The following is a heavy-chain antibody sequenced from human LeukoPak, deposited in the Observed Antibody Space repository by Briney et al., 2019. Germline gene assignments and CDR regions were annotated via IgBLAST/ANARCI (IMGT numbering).Heavy chain of an antibody. Sequence: PSETLSLTCAVYGGSFSGYYWSWIRQPPGKGLEWIGEINHSGSTNYNPSLKSRVTISVDTSKNQFSLKLSSVTAADTAVYYCARGGITMVRGVIGFDYWGQGTLVTVSS. D-gene: IGHD3-10*01. V-gene: IGHV4-34*01. CDR3: ARGGITMVRGVIGFDY. CDR2: INHSGST. J-gene: IGHJ4*02. CDR1: GGSFSGYY.